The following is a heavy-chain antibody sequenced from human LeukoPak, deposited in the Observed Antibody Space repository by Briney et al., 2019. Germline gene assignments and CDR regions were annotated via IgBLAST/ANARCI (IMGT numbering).Heavy chain of an antibody. J-gene: IGHJ4*02. CDR3: ARSREGYNYEFLY. CDR1: GFTFSSHW. Sequence: PGGSLRLSCAASGFTFSSHWMSWVRQAPGKGLEWVANIKEDGSEKYYVDPVMGRFTISRDNAKSSLYLQMNSLRAEDTAVYYCARSREGYNYEFLYWGLGTLVAVSS. V-gene: IGHV3-7*01. D-gene: IGHD5-24*01. CDR2: IKEDGSEK.